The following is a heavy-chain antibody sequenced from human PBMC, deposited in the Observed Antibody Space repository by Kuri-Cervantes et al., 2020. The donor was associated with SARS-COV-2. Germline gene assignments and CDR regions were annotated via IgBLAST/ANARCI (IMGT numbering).Heavy chain of an antibody. V-gene: IGHV1-8*01. Sequence: ASVKVSCKASGYTFTSYDINWVRQATGQGLEWMGWMNPNSGNTGYAQKFQGRVTMTTDTSTSTAYMELRSLRSGDTAVYYCASSVHNGYDSPFDYWGQGTLVTVSS. CDR2: MNPNSGNT. CDR1: GYTFTSYD. D-gene: IGHD5-12*01. J-gene: IGHJ4*02. CDR3: ASSVHNGYDSPFDY.